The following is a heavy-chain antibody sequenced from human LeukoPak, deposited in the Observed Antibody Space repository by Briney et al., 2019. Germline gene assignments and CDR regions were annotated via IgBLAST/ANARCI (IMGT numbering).Heavy chain of an antibody. CDR1: GYTFTDYY. V-gene: IGHV1-69-2*01. D-gene: IGHD3-3*01. CDR2: VDPEDGET. Sequence: LGASVKVSCKASGYTFTDYYMHWVQQAPGKGLEWMGRVDPEDGETIYAEKFQGRVTITADTSTDTAYMELSSLRSEDTAVYYCATDHDFWSGYQVIGYDDYWGQGTLVTVSS. CDR3: ATDHDFWSGYQVIGYDDY. J-gene: IGHJ4*02.